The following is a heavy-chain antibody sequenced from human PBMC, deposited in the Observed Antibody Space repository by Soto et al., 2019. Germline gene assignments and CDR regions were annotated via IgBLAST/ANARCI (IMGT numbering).Heavy chain of an antibody. CDR1: GGSLGISSYY. J-gene: IGHJ4*02. V-gene: IGHV4-39*01. CDR3: ASIAAPGTTHFDF. Sequence: SETLSLTCTVSGGSLGISSYYWGCIRQSPGKGLEWIGNIYYSGNTFYNPSLKSRVTISVDTSKNQIYLHLSAVTAADTAIFYCASIAAPGTTHFDFWGQGTLVTVSS. D-gene: IGHD6-13*01. CDR2: IYYSGNT.